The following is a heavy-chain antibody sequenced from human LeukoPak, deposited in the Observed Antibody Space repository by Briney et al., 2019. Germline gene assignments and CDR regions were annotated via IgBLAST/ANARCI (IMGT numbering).Heavy chain of an antibody. CDR2: INQDGREK. CDR1: GFTFSSYW. D-gene: IGHD5-12*01. J-gene: IGHJ4*02. Sequence: GGSLTLSCTVSGFTFSSYWMTWVRQVPGKGLQWVANINQDGREKYYMDSMKGRLNISRDNTENSVFLQLTSLRPEDTGIYFCAKGRGYGDFWGQGTLVAVSS. CDR3: AKGRGYGDF. V-gene: IGHV3-7*01.